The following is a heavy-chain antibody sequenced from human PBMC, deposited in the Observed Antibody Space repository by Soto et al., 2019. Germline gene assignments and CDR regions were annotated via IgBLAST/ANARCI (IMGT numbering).Heavy chain of an antibody. D-gene: IGHD2-15*01. J-gene: IGHJ3*02. CDR2: ISGSGGST. CDR1: GFTFSSYA. Sequence: GGSLRLSCAASGFTFSSYAMSWVRQAPGKGLEWVSAISGSGGSTYYADSVKGRFTISRDNSKNTLYLQMNSLRAEDTAVYDCAKDTNAVVAATVVGAFDIWGQGTMVTVSS. V-gene: IGHV3-23*01. CDR3: AKDTNAVVAATVVGAFDI.